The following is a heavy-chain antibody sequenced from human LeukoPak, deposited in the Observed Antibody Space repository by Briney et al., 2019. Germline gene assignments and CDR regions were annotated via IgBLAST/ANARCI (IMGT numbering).Heavy chain of an antibody. V-gene: IGHV1-69*04. D-gene: IGHD5-24*01. J-gene: IGHJ4*02. CDR1: GYTFMSYA. Sequence: SVKVSCKASGYTFMSYAISWVRQAPGQGLEWMGRIIPILGIANYAQKFQGRVTITADKSTSTAYMELSSLRSEDTAVYYCARDGDGYKQYYFDYWGQGTLVTVSS. CDR2: IIPILGIA. CDR3: ARDGDGYKQYYFDY.